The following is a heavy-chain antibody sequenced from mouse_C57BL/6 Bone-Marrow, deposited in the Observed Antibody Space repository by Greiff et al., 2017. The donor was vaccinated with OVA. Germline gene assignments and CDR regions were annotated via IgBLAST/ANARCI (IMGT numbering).Heavy chain of an antibody. CDR3: AREDYYSKERDY. V-gene: IGHV1-55*01. Sequence: QVQLQQPGAELVKPGASVKMSCKASGYTFTSYWITWVKQRPGQGLEWIGDIYPGSGSTNYNEKFKSKATLTVDTSSSTAYMQLSSLSSEDSAVYFCAREDYYSKERDYWGQGTTLTVSS. CDR2: IYPGSGST. D-gene: IGHD2-5*01. J-gene: IGHJ2*01. CDR1: GYTFTSYW.